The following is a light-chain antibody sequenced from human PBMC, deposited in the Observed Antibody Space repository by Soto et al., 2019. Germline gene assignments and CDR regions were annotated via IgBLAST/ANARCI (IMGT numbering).Light chain of an antibody. V-gene: IGKV1-39*01. CDR2: AAS. CDR1: QSISSY. Sequence: DIQMTQSPSSLSASVGDRVTITCRASQSISSYLHWYQHKPGIAPKLLIYAASSLQSGVPSRFSGSGSGTDFTITISSLQPEDFATYSCHQSYSLPWTFGQGTKVDIK. CDR3: HQSYSLPWT. J-gene: IGKJ1*01.